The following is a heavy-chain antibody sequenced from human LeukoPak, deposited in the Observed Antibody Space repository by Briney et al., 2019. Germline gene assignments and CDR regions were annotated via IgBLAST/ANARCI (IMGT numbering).Heavy chain of an antibody. J-gene: IGHJ4*02. Sequence: GALRLSCAASGFTFVDYAMHWVRQAPGKGLEWVSLISGDGGSTYYADSAKGRFTISRDNSKNSLYLQMNSLRTEDTALYYCAKDAGGRWLQLGYFDYWGQGTLVTVSS. CDR2: ISGDGGST. D-gene: IGHD5-24*01. CDR3: AKDAGGRWLQLGYFDY. CDR1: GFTFVDYA. V-gene: IGHV3-43*02.